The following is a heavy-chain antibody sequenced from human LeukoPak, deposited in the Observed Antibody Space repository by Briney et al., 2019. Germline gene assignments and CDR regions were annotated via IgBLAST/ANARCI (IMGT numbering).Heavy chain of an antibody. CDR3: ARDCTGGSCYPPSDGFDI. V-gene: IGHV4-59*01. Sequence: SETLSLTCTVSGGSISSYYWSWVRQTPGQGLEWIGYVYYGGTTSYSPSLKSRVTIIDRSKNEFSLTLFSVTAADTANYYCARDCTGGSCYPPSDGFDIWGQGTKVTVSS. J-gene: IGHJ3*02. CDR2: VYYGGTT. CDR1: GGSISSYY. D-gene: IGHD2-15*01.